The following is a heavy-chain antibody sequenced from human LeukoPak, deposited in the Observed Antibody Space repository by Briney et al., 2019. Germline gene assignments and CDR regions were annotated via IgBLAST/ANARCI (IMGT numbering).Heavy chain of an antibody. J-gene: IGHJ4*02. CDR2: ISYIGTT. CDR3: TRGLYTALPVY. CDR1: GDSFSSHY. Sequence: SETLSLTCAVSGDSFSSHYWTWIRQPPGRGLEWIGYISYIGTTNYNPSLKSRVTISIDTSKNQFSLKRSSVTTADTAMYYCTRGLYTALPVYWGQGILVTVSS. D-gene: IGHD5-18*01. V-gene: IGHV4-59*11.